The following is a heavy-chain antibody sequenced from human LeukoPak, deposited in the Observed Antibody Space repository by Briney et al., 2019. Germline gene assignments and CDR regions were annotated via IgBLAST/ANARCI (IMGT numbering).Heavy chain of an antibody. CDR1: GYTFTSYG. J-gene: IGHJ4*02. D-gene: IGHD5-12*01. CDR3: ARLSGIVATVAPCLDY. V-gene: IGHV1-18*01. CDR2: VSAYNGNT. Sequence: ASVKVSCKASGYTFTSYGISWVRQAPGQGLEWMGWVSAYNGNTNYAQKLQGRVTMTTDTSTSTAYMELRSLRSDDTAVYYCARLSGIVATVAPCLDYWGQGTLVTVSS.